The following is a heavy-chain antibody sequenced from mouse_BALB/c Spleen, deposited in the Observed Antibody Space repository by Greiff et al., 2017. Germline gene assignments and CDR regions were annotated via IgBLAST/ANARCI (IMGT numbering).Heavy chain of an antibody. CDR2: IDPANGNT. J-gene: IGHJ4*01. CDR3: ARYDLYAMDY. CDR1: GFNIKDTY. V-gene: IGHV14-3*02. D-gene: IGHD2-3*01. Sequence: EVKLVESGAELVKPGASVKLSCTASGFNIKDTYMHWVKQRPEQGLEWIGRIDPANGNTKYDPKFQGKATITADTSSNTAYLQLSSLTSEDTAVYYCARYDLYAMDYWGQGTSVTVSS.